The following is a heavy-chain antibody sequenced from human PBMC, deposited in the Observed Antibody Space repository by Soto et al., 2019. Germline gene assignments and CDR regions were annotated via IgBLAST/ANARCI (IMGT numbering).Heavy chain of an antibody. Sequence: GGSLRLSCAASGFTVSSNYMSWVRQAPGKGLEWVSVIYSGGSTYYADSVKGRFTISRDNSKNTLYLQMNSLRAEDTAVYYCASDNSGSYHYYYYGMDVWGQGTTVTVSS. D-gene: IGHD1-26*01. CDR3: ASDNSGSYHYYYYGMDV. CDR1: GFTVSSNY. V-gene: IGHV3-53*01. J-gene: IGHJ6*02. CDR2: IYSGGST.